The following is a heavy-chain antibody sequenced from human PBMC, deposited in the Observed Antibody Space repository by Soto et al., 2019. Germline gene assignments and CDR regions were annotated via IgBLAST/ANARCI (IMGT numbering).Heavy chain of an antibody. D-gene: IGHD6-13*01. J-gene: IGHJ4*02. V-gene: IGHV1-69*06. Sequence: QVRLEQSGAEVKRPGSSVTVSCKASGGISSSYIINGGGQEPGQGLQWMGGINPIFNAVQSAPKFQGRVTLTADKSTDTFFMHLSSLTSDDTAVYFCARRRGHSTSYVFDYWGQGTLVTVSS. CDR3: ARRRGHSTSYVFDY. CDR2: INPIFNAV. CDR1: GGISSSYI.